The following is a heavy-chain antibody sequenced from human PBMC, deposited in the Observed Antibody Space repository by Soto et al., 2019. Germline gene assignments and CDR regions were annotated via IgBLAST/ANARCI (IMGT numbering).Heavy chain of an antibody. CDR1: GASLSGYY. Sequence: PSETLSLTSNVSGASLSGYYSSWIRQPTGKGLEWIGRIYATGSADYNPTPKSRITISVDMSKRKFSLTLRSVTAADTAMYYCVRDGTKNLRDWFDPWGQGILVTVSS. D-gene: IGHD1-1*01. CDR2: IYATGSA. V-gene: IGHV4-4*07. CDR3: VRDGTKNLRDWFDP. J-gene: IGHJ5*02.